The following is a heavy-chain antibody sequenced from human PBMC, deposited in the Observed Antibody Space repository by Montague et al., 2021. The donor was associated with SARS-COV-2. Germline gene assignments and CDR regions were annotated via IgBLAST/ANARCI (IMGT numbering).Heavy chain of an antibody. Sequence: SETLSLTCTRLGGWNSGSGRMSRCLSPPQEKSSYGVVSMYSSGTTSYIPSLKSRLTISSDTSKNQFSLRLASVTAADTAVYYCARFREAGDVLDYWGQGNPVTVSS. CDR1: GGWNSGSGRM. CDR3: ARFREAGDVLDY. J-gene: IGHJ4*02. V-gene: IGHV4-39*07. D-gene: IGHD7-27*01. CDR2: MYSSGTT.